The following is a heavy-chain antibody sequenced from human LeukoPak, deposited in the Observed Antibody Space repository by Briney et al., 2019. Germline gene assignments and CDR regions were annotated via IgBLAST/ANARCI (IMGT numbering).Heavy chain of an antibody. D-gene: IGHD6-13*01. Sequence: PGGSLRLSCAASGFTFSSYAMHWVRQAPGKGLEWVAVISYDGSNKYYADSVKGRFTISRDNSKNTLYLQMNSLRAEDTAVYYCARGYIAAAGRSFDYWGQGTLVTVSS. CDR1: GFTFSSYA. CDR2: ISYDGSNK. J-gene: IGHJ4*02. CDR3: ARGYIAAAGRSFDY. V-gene: IGHV3-30*04.